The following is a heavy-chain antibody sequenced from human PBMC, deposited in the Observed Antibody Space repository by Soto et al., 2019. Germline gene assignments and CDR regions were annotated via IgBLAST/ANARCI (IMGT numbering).Heavy chain of an antibody. Sequence: ASVKVSCKASGYTFSSFGISWVRQAPGQGLEWMGWISAYNGNTNYPQKLQGRVTMTTDTSTSTAYMELRSLRSDDTAVYHCARDGWNYPYYGLDVWGQGTTVTVSS. D-gene: IGHD6-19*01. V-gene: IGHV1-18*01. J-gene: IGHJ6*02. CDR1: GYTFSSFG. CDR3: ARDGWNYPYYGLDV. CDR2: ISAYNGNT.